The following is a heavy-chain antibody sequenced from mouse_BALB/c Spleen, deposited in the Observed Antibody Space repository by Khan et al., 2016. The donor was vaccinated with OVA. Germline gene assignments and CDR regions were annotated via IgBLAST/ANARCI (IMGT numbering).Heavy chain of an antibody. CDR1: GYTFTEYT. CDR2: INPKNGVT. D-gene: IGHD3-3*01. V-gene: IGHV1-18*01. CDR3: ARDAGRY. J-gene: IGHJ4*01. Sequence: VQLQQSGPELVKPGASVKISCKTSGYTFTEYTLHWMKQSHGKSLEWIGVINPKNGVTSYNQKFKGKATLTVDKSSSTAYMEFRSLTSEDSAVYYCARDAGRYWGQGTSVTGSS.